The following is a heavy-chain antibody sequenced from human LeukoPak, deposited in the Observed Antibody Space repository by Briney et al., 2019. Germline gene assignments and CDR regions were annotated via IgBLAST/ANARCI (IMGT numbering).Heavy chain of an antibody. CDR1: GFTFSSYA. D-gene: IGHD3-22*01. Sequence: PGGSLRLSCAASGFTFSSYAMSWVRQAPGKGLEWVSAISGSGGSTYYADSVKGRFTISRDNSKNTLYLQMNSLRAEDTAVYYCAKDEGPYDSSGYPNLSFDYWGQGTLVTVSS. V-gene: IGHV3-23*01. CDR2: ISGSGGST. J-gene: IGHJ4*02. CDR3: AKDEGPYDSSGYPNLSFDY.